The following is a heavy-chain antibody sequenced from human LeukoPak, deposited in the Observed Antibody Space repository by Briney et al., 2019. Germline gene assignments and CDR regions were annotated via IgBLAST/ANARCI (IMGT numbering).Heavy chain of an antibody. V-gene: IGHV3-21*06. CDR3: TRELVSDY. CDR1: GFTFSSYT. CDR2: ISTGSTYI. J-gene: IGHJ4*02. D-gene: IGHD3-3*02. Sequence: GGSLRLSCAASGFTFSSYTMNWVRQVPGKGLEWVSSISTGSTYIYYRDSVKGRFTISRDDAKNSLYLQMSSLRAGDTAVYFCTRELVSDYWGQGTLVTVSS.